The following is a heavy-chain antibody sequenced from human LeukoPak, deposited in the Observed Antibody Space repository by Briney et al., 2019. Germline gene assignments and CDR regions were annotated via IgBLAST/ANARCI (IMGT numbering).Heavy chain of an antibody. CDR2: ISAYNGNT. CDR1: GYTFTSYG. Sequence: ASVKVSCKASGYTFTSYGISWVRQAPGQGLEWMGWISAYNGNTNYAQKLQGRVTMTTDTSTSTAYMELSSLRSEDTAVYYCATGALHYGDLREFDYWGQGTLVTVSS. V-gene: IGHV1-18*01. J-gene: IGHJ4*02. CDR3: ATGALHYGDLREFDY. D-gene: IGHD4-17*01.